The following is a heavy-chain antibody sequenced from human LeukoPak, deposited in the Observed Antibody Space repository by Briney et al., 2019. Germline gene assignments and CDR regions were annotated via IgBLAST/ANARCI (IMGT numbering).Heavy chain of an antibody. D-gene: IGHD6-6*01. V-gene: IGHV3-7*03. CDR1: GFTFSSYW. CDR3: ARVIVAARALLTDY. J-gene: IGHJ4*02. CDR2: IKQDGSEK. Sequence: GGSLRLSCAASGFTFSSYWMSWVRQAPGKGPEWVANIKQDGSEKYYVDSVKGRFTISRDNAKNSLYLQMSSLRAEDTAVYYCARVIVAARALLTDYWGQGALVTVSS.